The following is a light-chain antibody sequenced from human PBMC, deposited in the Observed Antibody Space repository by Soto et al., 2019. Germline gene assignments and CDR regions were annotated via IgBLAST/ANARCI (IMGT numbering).Light chain of an antibody. Sequence: EIVLTQSPGTLSLSPGERATLSCRASQSVSSNYLVWYQQKPGQAPRLLISGASTRATGIPDRFSGSGSGTDFTLTISRLEPGDFAVYYCQQHGSSPPLTFGGGTKVEIK. CDR2: GAS. CDR3: QQHGSSPPLT. V-gene: IGKV3-20*01. J-gene: IGKJ4*01. CDR1: QSVSSNY.